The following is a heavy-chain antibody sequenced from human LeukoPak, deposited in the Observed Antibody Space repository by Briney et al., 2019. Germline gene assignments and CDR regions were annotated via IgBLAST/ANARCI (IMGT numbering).Heavy chain of an antibody. D-gene: IGHD1-1*01. J-gene: IGHJ4*02. CDR1: GGSISSGDYY. Sequence: SETLSLTCTVSGGSISSGDYYWSWIRQPPGKGLEWIGYIYYSGSTYYNPSLKSRVTISVDTSKNQFSLKLSSVTAADTAVYYCARSWKRLSAPFDYWGQGTLVTVSS. CDR3: ARSWKRLSAPFDY. CDR2: IYYSGST. V-gene: IGHV4-30-4*08.